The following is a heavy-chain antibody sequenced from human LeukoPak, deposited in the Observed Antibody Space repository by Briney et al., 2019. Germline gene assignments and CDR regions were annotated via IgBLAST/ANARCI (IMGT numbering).Heavy chain of an antibody. D-gene: IGHD2-2*01. J-gene: IGHJ4*02. CDR3: ARGYWVVPAALDY. V-gene: IGHV4-34*01. Sequence: SETLSLTCAVYGGSFSGYYWSWIRQPPGKGLEWIGEINHSGSTNYNPSLKSRVTISVDTSKNQFSLKLCSVTAADTAVYYCARGYWVVPAALDYWGQGTLVTVSS. CDR2: INHSGST. CDR1: GGSFSGYY.